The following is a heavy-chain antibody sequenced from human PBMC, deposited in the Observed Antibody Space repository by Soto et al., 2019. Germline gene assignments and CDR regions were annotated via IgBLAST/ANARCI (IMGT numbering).Heavy chain of an antibody. CDR3: ARDLLAGQQLVIPWFHP. J-gene: IGHJ5*02. V-gene: IGHV3-21*01. D-gene: IGHD1-26*01. Sequence: LRLSCTASGFAFSSFNMNWVRQAPCRVLEWVSSIFTRSSQIYYADSVKGRFTISRDDAKNSLFLQMNSLSVEDTAVYYCARDLLAGQQLVIPWFHPWGQGTLVTVSS. CDR1: GFAFSSFN. CDR2: IFTRSSQI.